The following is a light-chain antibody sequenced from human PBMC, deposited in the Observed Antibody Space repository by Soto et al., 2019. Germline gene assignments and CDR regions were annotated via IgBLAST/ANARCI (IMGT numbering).Light chain of an antibody. V-gene: IGKV3-11*01. CDR3: QQYNNWPLT. CDR1: QTVTTS. CDR2: EAS. J-gene: IGKJ4*01. Sequence: EIVLTQSPATVSFSPGERATLSCRASQTVTTSLAWFQQKPGQAPRLLIYEASKRATGIPARFSGSGSGTDFTLTISSLEPEDFAVYYCQQYNNWPLTFGGGTKVEIK.